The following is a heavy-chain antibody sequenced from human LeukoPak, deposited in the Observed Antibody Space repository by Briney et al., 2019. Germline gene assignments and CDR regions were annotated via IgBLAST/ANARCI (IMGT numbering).Heavy chain of an antibody. J-gene: IGHJ6*02. V-gene: IGHV3-30-3*01. CDR1: GFTFSSYA. CDR2: ISYDGSNK. CDR3: ASPTYSSSFYYYYGMDV. Sequence: GGSLRLSCAASGFTFSSYAMHWVRQAPGKGLEGVAVISYDGSNKYYADSVKGRFNISRDNSKNTLYLQMNRLRAEDTAVYYCASPTYSSSFYYYYGMDVWGQGTTVTVSS. D-gene: IGHD6-13*01.